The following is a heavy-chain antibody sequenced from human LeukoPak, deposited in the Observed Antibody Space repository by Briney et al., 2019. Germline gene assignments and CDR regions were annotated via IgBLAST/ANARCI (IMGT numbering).Heavy chain of an antibody. V-gene: IGHV4-4*07. J-gene: IGHJ4*02. CDR2: IYTSGST. Sequence: SETLSLTCTVSGGSISSYYWSWIRQPAGKGLEWIGRIYTSGSTNYNPSLKSRVTMSVDTSKNQFFLQLSSVTAADTAVYYCARVGYCSGGSCFAEGFFDYWGQGTLVTVSS. D-gene: IGHD2-15*01. CDR3: ARVGYCSGGSCFAEGFFDY. CDR1: GGSISSYY.